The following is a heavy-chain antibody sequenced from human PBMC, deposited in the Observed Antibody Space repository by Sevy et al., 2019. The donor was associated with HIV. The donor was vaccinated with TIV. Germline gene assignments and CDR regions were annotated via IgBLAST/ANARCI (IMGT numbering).Heavy chain of an antibody. Sequence: SETLSLTCAVSGGSISTDLYSWNWIGQPPGKGLEWIGYIFHSGNTYYNPSLKSRVTISIDRSKNQFSLNLSSVTAADTAVYYCARSSSAYPYHFDYWGQGTLVTVSS. V-gene: IGHV4-30-2*01. CDR1: GGSISTDLYS. CDR2: IFHSGNT. J-gene: IGHJ4*02. CDR3: ARSSSAYPYHFDY.